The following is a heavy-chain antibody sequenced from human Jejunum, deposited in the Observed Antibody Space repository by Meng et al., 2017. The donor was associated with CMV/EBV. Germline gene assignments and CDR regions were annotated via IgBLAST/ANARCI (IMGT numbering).Heavy chain of an antibody. CDR3: AKRDCIGSGCGFYYFDS. D-gene: IGHD6-19*01. CDR2: IQYDGSDK. J-gene: IGHJ4*02. CDR1: GFIFSNYG. V-gene: IGHV3-30*02. Sequence: VWLGGCRGCGVQAGGCLRLSCAASGFIFSNYGMHWVRQAPGKGLEWVAFIQYDGSDKYYADSVRGRFTISRDNSKNMLYLQMNNVRAEDTAVYHCAKRDCIGSGCGFYYFDSWGQGTLVTVSS.